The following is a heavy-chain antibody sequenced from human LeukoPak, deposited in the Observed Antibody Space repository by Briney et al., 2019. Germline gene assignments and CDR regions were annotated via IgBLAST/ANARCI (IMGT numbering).Heavy chain of an antibody. V-gene: IGHV1-18*01. CDR2: ISAYNGNT. J-gene: IGHJ4*02. Sequence: ASVKVSCKASGYTFTSYGISWVRQAPGQGLEWMGWISAYNGNTNYAQKLQGRVTMTTDTSTSTAYMELRSLRSDDAAVYYCARELRYFDWLLSAFDYWGQGTLVTVSS. CDR1: GYTFTSYG. CDR3: ARELRYFDWLLSAFDY. D-gene: IGHD3-9*01.